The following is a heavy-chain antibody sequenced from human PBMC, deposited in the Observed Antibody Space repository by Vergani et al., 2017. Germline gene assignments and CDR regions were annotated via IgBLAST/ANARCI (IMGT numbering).Heavy chain of an antibody. D-gene: IGHD1-7*01. CDR2: ISSSSSYI. CDR3: AHANSMYNWNYVGYAFDI. Sequence: EVQLVESGGGLVKPGGSLRLSCAASGFTFSSYSMNWVRQAPGKGLEWVSSISSSSSYIYYADSVKGRFTISRDNAKNSLYLQMNSLRAEDTAVYYCAHANSMYNWNYVGYAFDIWGQGTMVTVSS. CDR1: GFTFSSYS. V-gene: IGHV3-21*04. J-gene: IGHJ3*02.